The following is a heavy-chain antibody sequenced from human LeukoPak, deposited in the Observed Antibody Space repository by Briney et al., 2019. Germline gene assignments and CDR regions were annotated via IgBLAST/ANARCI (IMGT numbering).Heavy chain of an antibody. V-gene: IGHV3-7*01. J-gene: IGHJ4*02. Sequence: GGSLRLSCAASGFTFSSYWMTWVRQGPGKGLEWVADIKPDGSLIYYVDSVKGRFTISRDNAKNSLYLQMNSLRAEDTAVYYCAKWELYSGFYYIDYWGQGTLATVSS. CDR3: AKWELYSGFYYIDY. CDR1: GFTFSSYW. D-gene: IGHD1-26*01. CDR2: IKPDGSLI.